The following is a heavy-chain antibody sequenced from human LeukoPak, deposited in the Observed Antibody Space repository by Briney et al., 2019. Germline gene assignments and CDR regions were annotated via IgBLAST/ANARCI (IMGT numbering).Heavy chain of an antibody. D-gene: IGHD3-10*01. CDR3: AKDTEELLSSFDY. CDR1: GSTFSSYA. V-gene: IGHV3-23*01. J-gene: IGHJ4*02. CDR2: ISGSGGST. Sequence: GGSLRLSCAASGSTFSSYAMSWVRQAPGKGLEWVSAISGSGGSTYYADSVKGRFTISRDNSKNTLYLQMNSLRAEDMAVYYCAKDTEELLSSFDYWGQGTLVTVSS.